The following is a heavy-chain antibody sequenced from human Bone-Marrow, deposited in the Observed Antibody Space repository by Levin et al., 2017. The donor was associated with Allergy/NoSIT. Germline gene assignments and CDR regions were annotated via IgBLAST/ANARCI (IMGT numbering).Heavy chain of an antibody. CDR3: AKSRYSSSWYGAAMDA. CDR2: FDDSGTS. D-gene: IGHD6-13*01. J-gene: IGHJ6*02. CDR1: DVSIKTYY. Sequence: SETLSITCTVSDVSIKTYYWSWVRQSPERGLEWIGYFDDSGTSAYNPSFKSRATISIDTSNNRFSLKLTSVSAADTAVYYCAKSRYSSSWYGAAMDAWGQGATVIVSS. V-gene: IGHV4-59*01.